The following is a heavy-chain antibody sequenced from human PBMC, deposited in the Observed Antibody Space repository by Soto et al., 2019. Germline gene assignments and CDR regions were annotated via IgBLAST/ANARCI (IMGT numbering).Heavy chain of an antibody. CDR2: ISGYNGNT. CDR1: GYTFSNFG. Sequence: QVQFVQSGAEVMTPGASVKVSCKASGYTFSNFGLSWVRQAPGHGLEWMGWISGYNGNTNSAERFQGRVTMTTDTSTSTAYMEVRSLTSDDTAVYYCARDKGYGFGWSSSSGMDVWGQGTTVTVSS. V-gene: IGHV1-18*01. J-gene: IGHJ6*02. D-gene: IGHD5-18*01. CDR3: ARDKGYGFGWSSSSGMDV.